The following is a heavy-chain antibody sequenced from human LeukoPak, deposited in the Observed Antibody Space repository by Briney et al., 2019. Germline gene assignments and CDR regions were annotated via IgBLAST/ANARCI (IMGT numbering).Heavy chain of an antibody. CDR3: ARGYDGKWYYYGSGSYPQLNWFDP. Sequence: ASVKVSCKASGYTFTSYDINWVRQATGQGLEWMGWMKPNSGNTGYAQKFQGRVTMTRNTSISTAYMELSSLRSEDTAVYYCARGYDGKWYYYGSGSYPQLNWFDPWGQGTLVTVSS. J-gene: IGHJ5*02. CDR1: GYTFTSYD. CDR2: MKPNSGNT. D-gene: IGHD3-10*01. V-gene: IGHV1-8*01.